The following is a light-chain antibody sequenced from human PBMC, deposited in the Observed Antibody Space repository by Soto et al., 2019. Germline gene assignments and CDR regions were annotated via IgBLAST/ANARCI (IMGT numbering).Light chain of an antibody. CDR1: QTINNN. CDR2: SSS. Sequence: DIEMTETPSSLSASVGDRVTISCRTSQTINNNLNWYQQRPGKAPKLLIYSSSSLLSGVPPRFSGSGSGSDFTLTISSLQPEDFATYFCQQTYITPITFGQGTRLDIK. J-gene: IGKJ5*01. V-gene: IGKV1-39*01. CDR3: QQTYITPIT.